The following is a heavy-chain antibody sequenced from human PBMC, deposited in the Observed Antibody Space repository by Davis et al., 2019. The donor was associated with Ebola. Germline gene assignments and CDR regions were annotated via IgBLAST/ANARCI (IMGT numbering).Heavy chain of an antibody. CDR1: GFTFSTYW. V-gene: IGHV3-7*01. Sequence: GESLKISCATSGFTFSTYWMSWVRQAPGKGLEWVANIKTDGSEEHYVDSVKGRFTMSRDNSKNMLYLQMNSLRAEDTALYYCAKKGSETATLDYWGQGSLVTVSS. CDR2: IKTDGSEE. D-gene: IGHD5-24*01. CDR3: AKKGSETATLDY. J-gene: IGHJ4*02.